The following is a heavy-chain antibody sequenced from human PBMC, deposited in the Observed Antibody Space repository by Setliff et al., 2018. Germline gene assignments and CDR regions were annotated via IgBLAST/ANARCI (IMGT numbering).Heavy chain of an antibody. CDR3: ARTVGYSSVWYDGDWFDP. CDR2: IDWDDEK. D-gene: IGHD6-19*01. V-gene: IGHV2-70*04. Sequence: SGPTLVNPTETLTLTCTFSGFSLSTSTVRVSWIRQPPGKALEWLARIDWDDEKFYSTSLKTRLTISKDTSKNQVILTMTNMDPADTATYYCARTVGYSSVWYDGDWFDPWGQGTLVTISS. CDR1: GFSLSTSTVR. J-gene: IGHJ5*02.